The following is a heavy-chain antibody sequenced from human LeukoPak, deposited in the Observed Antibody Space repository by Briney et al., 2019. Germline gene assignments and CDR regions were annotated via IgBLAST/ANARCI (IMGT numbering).Heavy chain of an antibody. CDR3: ARGHYDSSGYYCDG. CDR2: ISGSGGST. Sequence: GGSLRLSCAASGFTFSSYAMSWVRQAPGKGLEWVSAISGSGGSTYYADSVKGRFTISRDNSKNTLYLQMNSLRAEDTAVYYCARGHYDSSGYYCDGWGQGTLVTVSS. D-gene: IGHD3-22*01. V-gene: IGHV3-23*01. J-gene: IGHJ4*02. CDR1: GFTFSSYA.